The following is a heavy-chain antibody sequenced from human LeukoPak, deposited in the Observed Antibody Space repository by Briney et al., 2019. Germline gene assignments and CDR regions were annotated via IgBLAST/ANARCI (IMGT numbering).Heavy chain of an antibody. D-gene: IGHD6-6*01. CDR2: IYYSGST. Sequence: SETLSLTCTVSGGSISSSSYYWGWIRQPPGKGLEWIGSIYYSGSTYYNPSLKSRVTISVDTSKNQFSLKLSSVTAADTAVYYCARRAAARPRYFALWGRGTLVTVSS. CDR1: GGSISSSSYY. CDR3: ARRAAARPRYFAL. J-gene: IGHJ2*01. V-gene: IGHV4-39*01.